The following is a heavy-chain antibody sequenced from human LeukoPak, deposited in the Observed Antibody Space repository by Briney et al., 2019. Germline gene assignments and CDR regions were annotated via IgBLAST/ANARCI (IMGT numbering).Heavy chain of an antibody. D-gene: IGHD4-11*01. J-gene: IGHJ1*01. Sequence: NAGGSLRLSCAASGFTFSSYSMNWVRLAPGKGLEWVSSISSSSSYIYYADSVKGRFTISRDNAKNSVYLQMNSLGADDTAVYYCATYSILNAREFRYWGQGTLVTVTS. CDR2: ISSSSSYI. V-gene: IGHV3-21*01. CDR3: ATYSILNAREFRY. CDR1: GFTFSSYS.